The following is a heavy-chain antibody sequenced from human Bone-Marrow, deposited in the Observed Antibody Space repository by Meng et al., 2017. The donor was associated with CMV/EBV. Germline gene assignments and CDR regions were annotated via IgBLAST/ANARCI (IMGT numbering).Heavy chain of an antibody. Sequence: SETLSLTCTVSGGSISSSSYYWGWIRQPPGKGLEWIGSIYYSGSTYYNPSLKSRVTISVDTSKNQFSLKLSSVTAADTAVYYCARVEGSSGYFDYWGQGTLVTVSS. V-gene: IGHV4-39*07. D-gene: IGHD3-22*01. CDR2: IYYSGST. CDR1: GGSISSSSYY. J-gene: IGHJ4*02. CDR3: ARVEGSSGYFDY.